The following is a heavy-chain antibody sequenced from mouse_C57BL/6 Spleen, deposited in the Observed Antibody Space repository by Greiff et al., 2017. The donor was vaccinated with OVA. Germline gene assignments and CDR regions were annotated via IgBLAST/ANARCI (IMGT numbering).Heavy chain of an antibody. V-gene: IGHV3-6*01. CDR3: ARVGRDYDDAMDY. CDR2: ISYDGSN. CDR1: GYSISSGYY. J-gene: IGHJ4*01. D-gene: IGHD2-4*01. Sequence: VQLKQSGPGLVKPSQSLSLTCSVTGYSISSGYYWNWFRQFPGNKLEWLGYISYDGSNNYNPSLKNRISITRDTSKNQFFLKMNSMTTEDTATYYCARVGRDYDDAMDYWGQGTSVTVSS.